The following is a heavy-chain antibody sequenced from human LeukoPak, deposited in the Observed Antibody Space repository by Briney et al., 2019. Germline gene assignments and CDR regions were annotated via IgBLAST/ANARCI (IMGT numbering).Heavy chain of an antibody. D-gene: IGHD2-15*01. CDR3: ATGLVVGDWFDP. CDR2: VDPEDGET. CDR1: GYTFTDYY. Sequence: GASVKVSCKASGYTFTDYYMHWVQQAPGKGLEWMGRVDPEDGETIYAEKFQGRVTVTADTSTDTAYMELSSLRSEDTAVYYCATGLVVGDWFDPWGQGTLVTVSS. J-gene: IGHJ5*02. V-gene: IGHV1-69-2*01.